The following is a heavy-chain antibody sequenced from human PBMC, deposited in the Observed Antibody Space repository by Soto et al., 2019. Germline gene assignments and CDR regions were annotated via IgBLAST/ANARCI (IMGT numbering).Heavy chain of an antibody. J-gene: IGHJ6*02. CDR3: ASNYAYAEGYYWYGIDV. D-gene: IGHD3-16*01. Sequence: EVQLVESGGGLVLPGGSLRLSCAASGFTFSRYWMHWVRQAPGKGLVWVSRISSYGSDTHYADSVKGRFTISSDNAKNTLYLQMTSLRADDTAVYYCASNYAYAEGYYWYGIDVWGQGTTVTVSS. CDR2: ISSYGSDT. V-gene: IGHV3-74*01. CDR1: GFTFSRYW.